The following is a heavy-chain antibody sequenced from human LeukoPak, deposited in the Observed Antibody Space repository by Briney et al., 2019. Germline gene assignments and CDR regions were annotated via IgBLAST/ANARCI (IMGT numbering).Heavy chain of an antibody. Sequence: GASVKVSCKASGYTFTGYYMHWVRQAPGQGLEWMGWINPNSGGTNYAQKLQGRVTMTTDTSTSTAYMELRSLRSDDTAVYYCARVGELLSFIDYWGQGTLVTASS. CDR1: GYTFTGYY. V-gene: IGHV1-2*02. J-gene: IGHJ4*02. CDR2: INPNSGGT. CDR3: ARVGELLSFIDY. D-gene: IGHD3-10*01.